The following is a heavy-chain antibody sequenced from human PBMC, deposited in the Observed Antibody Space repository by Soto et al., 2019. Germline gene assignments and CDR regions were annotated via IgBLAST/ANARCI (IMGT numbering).Heavy chain of an antibody. CDR1: GYTFASHW. CDR3: ARTAGITIFGVVPSLHYGMDV. Sequence: PGESLKISCKASGYTFASHWIAWVRQMPGKXLEVMGIIYAGDSDTRYSPSFQGQVIMSADESIDTAYLHWSSLRASDTARYYCARTAGITIFGVVPSLHYGMDVWGQGTTVTVSS. D-gene: IGHD3-3*01. V-gene: IGHV5-51*01. J-gene: IGHJ6*02. CDR2: IYAGDSDT.